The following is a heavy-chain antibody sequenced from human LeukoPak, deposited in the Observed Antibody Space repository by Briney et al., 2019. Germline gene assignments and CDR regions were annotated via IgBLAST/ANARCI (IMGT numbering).Heavy chain of an antibody. D-gene: IGHD4-23*01. CDR1: GFTVSSNY. Sequence: GGSLRLSCAASGFTVSSNYMNWVRQAPGKGLEWVSYISSSSSTIYYADSVKGRFTISRDNAKNSLYLQMNSLRDEDTAVYYCARLSYGGNSGKNYWGQGTLVTVSS. V-gene: IGHV3-48*02. J-gene: IGHJ4*02. CDR3: ARLSYGGNSGKNY. CDR2: ISSSSSTI.